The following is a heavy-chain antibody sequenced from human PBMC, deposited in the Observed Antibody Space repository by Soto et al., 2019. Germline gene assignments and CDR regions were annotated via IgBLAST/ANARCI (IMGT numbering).Heavy chain of an antibody. CDR2: VYSSGAT. J-gene: IGHJ6*02. CDR1: GDSVNNYY. D-gene: IGHD1-20*01. V-gene: IGHV4-4*07. CDR3: TKGPNWNYYYYGVDV. Sequence: SETLSLTCTVSGDSVNNYYWSWIRQPAGRGLEWIGRVYSSGATNYNPSLNGRVTMSVDTSRNQFSLRLSSVTAADTAIYYCTKGPNWNYYYYGVDVWGQGTAVT.